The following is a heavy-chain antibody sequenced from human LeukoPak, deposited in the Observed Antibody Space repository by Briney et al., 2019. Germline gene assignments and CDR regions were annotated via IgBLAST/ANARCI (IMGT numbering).Heavy chain of an antibody. CDR2: TNHSGST. CDR1: GGSFSGYY. V-gene: IGHV4-34*01. CDR3: ARVGFTVVTLKTYYFDY. D-gene: IGHD4-23*01. Sequence: SETLSLTCAVYGGSFSGYYWSWIRQPPGKGLEWIGETNHSGSTNYNPSLKSRVTISVDTSKNQFSLKLSSVTAADTAVYYCARVGFTVVTLKTYYFDYWGQGTLVTVSS. J-gene: IGHJ4*02.